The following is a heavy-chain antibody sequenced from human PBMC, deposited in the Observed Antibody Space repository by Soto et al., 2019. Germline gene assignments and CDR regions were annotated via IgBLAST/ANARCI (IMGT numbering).Heavy chain of an antibody. CDR2: IWYDGSKK. J-gene: IGHJ3*02. V-gene: IGHV3-33*08. CDR3: ARGFGELSAAFDI. CDR1: GFTYSTYT. D-gene: IGHD3-10*01. Sequence: PGGSLRLSCAASGFTYSTYTMHWVRQAPGKGLEWVAVIWYDGSKKYYVDSVKGRFTISRDNSKSTVYLQMSSLRAEDTAVYYCARGFGELSAAFDIWGQGTMVTVSS.